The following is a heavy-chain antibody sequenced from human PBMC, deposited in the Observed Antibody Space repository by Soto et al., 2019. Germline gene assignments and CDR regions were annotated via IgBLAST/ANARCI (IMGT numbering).Heavy chain of an antibody. CDR1: GFTFSSYS. Sequence: EVQLVESGGGLVQPGGSLRLSCAASGFTFSSYSMNWVRQAPGKGLEWVSYISSSSSTIYYADSVKGRFTISRDNAKNSLYLQMISLRDEDTAVYYCAREGGRINCFYPWGQGALVTVSS. J-gene: IGHJ5*02. D-gene: IGHD2-15*01. CDR2: ISSSSSTI. CDR3: AREGGRINCFYP. V-gene: IGHV3-48*02.